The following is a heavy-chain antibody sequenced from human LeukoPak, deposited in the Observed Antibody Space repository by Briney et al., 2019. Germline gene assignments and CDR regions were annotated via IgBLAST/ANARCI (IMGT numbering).Heavy chain of an antibody. CDR3: ARQDTAMAYYYGMDV. V-gene: IGHV1-46*01. D-gene: IGHD5-18*01. CDR1: GYTFTSYY. Sequence: ASVKVSCKASGYTFTSYYMHWVRQAPGQGLEWMGIINPSGGSTSYAQKFQGRVTMTRDTSTSTVYMELSSLRSEDTAVYYCARQDTAMAYYYGMDVWGQGTTVTVSS. J-gene: IGHJ6*02. CDR2: INPSGGST.